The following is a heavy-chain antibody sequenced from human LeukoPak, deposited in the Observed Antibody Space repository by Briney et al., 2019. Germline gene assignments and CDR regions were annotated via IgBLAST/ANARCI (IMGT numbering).Heavy chain of an antibody. CDR1: GFSFSNYW. Sequence: GGSLRLSCAASGFSFSNYWMTWVRQAPGKGLEWVANIKQDGSEKYYVDSVKGRFTISRDNAKNSLYLQMNSLRAEDTAVYYCARERAVITSFYYYGMDVWGQGTTVTVSS. J-gene: IGHJ6*02. D-gene: IGHD3-22*01. V-gene: IGHV3-7*01. CDR2: IKQDGSEK. CDR3: ARERAVITSFYYYGMDV.